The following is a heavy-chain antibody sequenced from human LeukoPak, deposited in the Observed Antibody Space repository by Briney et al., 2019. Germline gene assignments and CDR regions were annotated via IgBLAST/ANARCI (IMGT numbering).Heavy chain of an antibody. CDR3: ARVRGYVYFDY. Sequence: SETLSLTCTVSGDSISSGGYYWSWIRQPPGKGLEWIGYIYHSGSTYYNPSLKSRVTISVDTSKNQFSLKLSSVTAADTAVYYCARVRGYVYFDYWGQGTLVTVSS. D-gene: IGHD3-16*01. V-gene: IGHV4-30-2*01. J-gene: IGHJ4*02. CDR1: GDSISSGGYY. CDR2: IYHSGST.